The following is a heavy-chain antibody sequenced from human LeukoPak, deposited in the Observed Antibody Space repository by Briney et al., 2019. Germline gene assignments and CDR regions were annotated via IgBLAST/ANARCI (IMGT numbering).Heavy chain of an antibody. J-gene: IGHJ5*02. Sequence: PSETLSLTCTVSGGSISSYYWSWIRQPPGKGLEWIGYIYYSGSTNYNPSLKSRVTISVDTSKNQFSLKLSSVTAADTAVYYCARGLDGDFSWFDPWGQGTLVTVSS. V-gene: IGHV4-59*08. CDR2: IYYSGST. D-gene: IGHD4-17*01. CDR1: GGSISSYY. CDR3: ARGLDGDFSWFDP.